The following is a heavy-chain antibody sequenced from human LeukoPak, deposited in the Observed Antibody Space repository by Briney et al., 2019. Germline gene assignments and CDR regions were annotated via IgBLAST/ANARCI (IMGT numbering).Heavy chain of an antibody. CDR1: GFTFSNSW. D-gene: IGHD7-27*01. CDR2: IKSDGSST. CDR3: ARAWGIDY. J-gene: IGHJ4*02. Sequence: SGGSLRLSCAASGFTFSNSWMHWVRQVPGKGLVWVSRIKSDGSSTRYADSVKGRFTISRDNAKSTLYLQMNSLRAEDTAVYYCARAWGIDYWGQGTLVTVSS. V-gene: IGHV3-74*01.